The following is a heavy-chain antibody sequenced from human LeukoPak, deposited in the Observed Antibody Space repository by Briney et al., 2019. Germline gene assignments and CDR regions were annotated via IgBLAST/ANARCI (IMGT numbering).Heavy chain of an antibody. CDR2: IYYTGTT. V-gene: IGHV4-59*12. D-gene: IGHD3-10*01. J-gene: IGHJ4*02. CDR1: GDSINSYY. CDR3: ARASGHLDY. Sequence: SPSETLSLTCTVSGDSINSYYWSWIRQPPGKGLEWIGYIYYTGTTKYNPSLKSRVTISLDTSKNQFSLKLSSVTAADTAVYYCARASGHLDYWGQGTLVTVSS.